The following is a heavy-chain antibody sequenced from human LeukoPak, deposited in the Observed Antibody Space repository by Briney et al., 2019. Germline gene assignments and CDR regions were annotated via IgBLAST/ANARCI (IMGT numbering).Heavy chain of an antibody. CDR3: ARISLLGITDY. D-gene: IGHD7-27*01. V-gene: IGHV4-61*02. Sequence: PSETLSLTCTISGDSISSSSYYWSWIRQPAGKGLEWIGRIYTSGSTNYNPSLKSRVTISVDTSKNQFSLKLSSVTAADTAVYYCARISLLGITDYWGQGTLVTVSS. J-gene: IGHJ4*02. CDR2: IYTSGST. CDR1: GDSISSSSYY.